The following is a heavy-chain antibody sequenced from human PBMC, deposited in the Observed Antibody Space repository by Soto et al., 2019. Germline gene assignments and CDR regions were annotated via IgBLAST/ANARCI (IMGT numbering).Heavy chain of an antibody. CDR2: IYSGGST. D-gene: IGHD6-19*01. CDR3: ARDSLSSGWYGNAFDI. Sequence: PGGSLSLSCAASGFTVSSNYMSWVRQAPGKGLEWVSVIYSGGSTYYADSVKGRFTISRHNSKNTLYLQMNSLRAEDTAVYYCARDSLSSGWYGNAFDIWGQGTMVTVSS. CDR1: GFTVSSNY. J-gene: IGHJ3*02. V-gene: IGHV3-53*04.